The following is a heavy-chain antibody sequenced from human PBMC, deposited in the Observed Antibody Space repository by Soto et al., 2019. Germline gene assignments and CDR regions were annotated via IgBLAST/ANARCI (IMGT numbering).Heavy chain of an antibody. CDR2: INGDGSRT. J-gene: IGHJ5*02. Sequence: EVQLVESGGGLVQPGGSLRLSCAASGFTFSSNWMHWVRQAPGKGLVWVSRINGDGSRTNYADSVKGRFTISRDNAKNTLYLQMNSLRPEDTAVYYCATVKTGSFDLFDPWGQGTLVTVSS. D-gene: IGHD1-26*01. CDR3: ATVKTGSFDLFDP. CDR1: GFTFSSNW. V-gene: IGHV3-74*01.